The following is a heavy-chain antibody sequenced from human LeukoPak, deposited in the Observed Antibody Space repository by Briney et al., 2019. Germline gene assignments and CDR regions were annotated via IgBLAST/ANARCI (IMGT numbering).Heavy chain of an antibody. CDR1: GYSISSGYY. V-gene: IGHV4-38-2*02. D-gene: IGHD2-2*01. CDR2: IYHSGST. J-gene: IGHJ6*03. Sequence: SETLSLTCTVSGYSISSGYYWGWIRQPPGKGLEWIGSIYHSGSTYYNPSLKTRVAVSVDTSKNQFSRRLSSVTAADTAVYYCARISFQPRPYYYYYMDVWGKGTTVTVSS. CDR3: ARISFQPRPYYYYYMDV.